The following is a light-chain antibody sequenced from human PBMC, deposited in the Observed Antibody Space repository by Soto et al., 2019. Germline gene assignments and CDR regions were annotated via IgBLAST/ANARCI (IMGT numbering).Light chain of an antibody. CDR2: GAS. V-gene: IGKV3-20*01. CDR3: QQYDSSPT. CDR1: QSVSSNY. J-gene: IGKJ1*01. Sequence: EIVLTQSPGTLSLSPGERATLSCRASQSVSSNYLAWYQQKPGQAPRLLIYGASSRATGIPGRFGGSGSGTDFTLTISRLEPEDSAVYYCQQYDSSPTFGQGTKVEIK.